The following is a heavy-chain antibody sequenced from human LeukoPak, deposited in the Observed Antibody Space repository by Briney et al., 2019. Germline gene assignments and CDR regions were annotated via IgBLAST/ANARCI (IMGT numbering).Heavy chain of an antibody. D-gene: IGHD6-13*01. Sequence: GASVKVSCKASGYTFTSYDINWVRQATGQGLEWMGWMNPNSGNTGYAQKFQGRVTMTRNTSISTAYMELSSLRSEDTAVYYCARGDQIAAAGRNWYFDLWGRGTLVTVSS. CDR2: MNPNSGNT. J-gene: IGHJ2*01. CDR1: GYTFTSYD. CDR3: ARGDQIAAAGRNWYFDL. V-gene: IGHV1-8*01.